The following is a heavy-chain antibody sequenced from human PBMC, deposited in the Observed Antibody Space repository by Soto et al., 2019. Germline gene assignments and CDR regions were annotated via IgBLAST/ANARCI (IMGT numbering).Heavy chain of an antibody. CDR1: GGSISSGGYY. Sequence: ASETLSLTCTVSGGSISSGGYYWSWIRQHPGKGLEWIGYIYYSGSTYYNPSLKSRVTISVDTSKNQFSLKLSSVTAADTAVYYCARDSSSSNFDYWGQGTLVTVSS. J-gene: IGHJ4*02. V-gene: IGHV4-31*03. CDR3: ARDSSSSNFDY. D-gene: IGHD6-6*01. CDR2: IYYSGST.